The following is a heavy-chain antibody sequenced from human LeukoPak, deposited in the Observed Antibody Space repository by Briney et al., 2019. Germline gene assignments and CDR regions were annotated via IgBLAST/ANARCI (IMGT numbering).Heavy chain of an antibody. Sequence: PSETLSLTCAVYGGSFSGYYWSWIRQPPGKGLEWIGEINHSGSTNYNPSLQSRVTISVDTSKNQSSLKLSSVTAADTAVYYCARPAVVTAALDIWGQGTMVTVSS. CDR1: GGSFSGYY. J-gene: IGHJ3*02. D-gene: IGHD2-2*01. CDR3: ARPAVVTAALDI. V-gene: IGHV4-34*01. CDR2: INHSGST.